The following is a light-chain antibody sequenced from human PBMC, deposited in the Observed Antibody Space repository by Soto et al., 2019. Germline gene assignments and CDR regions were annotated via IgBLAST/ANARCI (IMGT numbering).Light chain of an antibody. Sequence: DIQMTQSPSTLSASVGDRVTITCRASQTISSWLAWYQQKPGKAPKLLIYKASTLKSGVPSRLSGSGSGTEFTLTISSLQPDDFATYYCQHYKSYSQAFGGGTKVELK. CDR3: QHYKSYSQA. CDR2: KAS. V-gene: IGKV1-5*03. J-gene: IGKJ4*02. CDR1: QTISSW.